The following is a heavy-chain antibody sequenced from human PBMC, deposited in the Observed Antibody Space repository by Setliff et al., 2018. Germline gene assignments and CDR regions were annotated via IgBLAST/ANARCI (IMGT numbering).Heavy chain of an antibody. V-gene: IGHV4-38-2*02. J-gene: IGHJ4*02. Sequence: SETLSLTCDVPGHSINSGAYWGWIRQTPGKGLEWIGNIYQSGSTFYNPSLKSRVAMSIDKSKNQLSLKLNSVTAADRARYYCAGDMGQPYYFESWGLGTLVTVSS. CDR3: AGDMGQPYYFES. CDR1: GHSINSGAY. CDR2: IYQSGST. D-gene: IGHD1-1*01.